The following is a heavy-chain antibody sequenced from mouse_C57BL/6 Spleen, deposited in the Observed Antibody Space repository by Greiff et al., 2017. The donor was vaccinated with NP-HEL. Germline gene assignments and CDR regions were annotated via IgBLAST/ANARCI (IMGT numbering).Heavy chain of an antibody. D-gene: IGHD2-4*01. Sequence: VKLMESGAELARPGASVKLSCKASGYTFTSYGISWVKQRTGQGLEWIGEIYPRSGNTYYNEKFKGKATLTADKSSSTAYMELRSLTSEDSAVYFCARKDYDYEGGYFDYWGQGTTLTVSS. CDR2: IYPRSGNT. J-gene: IGHJ2*01. CDR1: GYTFTSYG. V-gene: IGHV1-81*01. CDR3: ARKDYDYEGGYFDY.